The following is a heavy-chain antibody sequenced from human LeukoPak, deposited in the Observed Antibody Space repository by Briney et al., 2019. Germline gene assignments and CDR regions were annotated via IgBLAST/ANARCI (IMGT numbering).Heavy chain of an antibody. V-gene: IGHV3-7*05. CDR2: IKQDGSVN. CDR3: ARDRAGGDIVVVPAPGGGWFDY. Sequence: GGSLTLFCAASGYTFSNYWMIWVRQAPGKGLEWVGNIKQDGSVNRYADSVRGRFTLSRDNAQTSLYLQMNSLRAEDTAVYYCARDRAGGDIVVVPAPGGGWFDYWGQGTLVTVSS. D-gene: IGHD2-2*01. J-gene: IGHJ5*01. CDR1: GYTFSNYW.